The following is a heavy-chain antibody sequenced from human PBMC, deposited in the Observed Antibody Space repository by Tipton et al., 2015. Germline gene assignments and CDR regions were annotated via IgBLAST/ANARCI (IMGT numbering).Heavy chain of an antibody. CDR3: AKVPNLWFGEALFDY. CDR1: GFTFSSYA. CDR2: ITGSGAGT. D-gene: IGHD3-10*01. V-gene: IGHV3-23*01. J-gene: IGHJ4*02. Sequence: SLRLSCAASGFTFSSYAMTWVRQAPGKGLEWVSSITGSGAGTYCADSVRGRFTISRDNSKSTLYLQMNSLRAEDTAVYYCAKVPNLWFGEALFDYWGQGTLVTVSS.